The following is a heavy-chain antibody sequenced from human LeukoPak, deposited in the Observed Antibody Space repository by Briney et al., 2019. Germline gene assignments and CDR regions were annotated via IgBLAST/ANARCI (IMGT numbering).Heavy chain of an antibody. CDR1: GFTFRSYW. D-gene: IGHD3-10*01. J-gene: IGHJ3*02. CDR2: INSDGSST. Sequence: GSLRLSCAPSGFTFRSYWMHWVRQAPGKGLVWVSRINSDGSSTSYADSVKGRFTISRDNAKNTLYLQMNSLRAEDTAVYHCARDRGGSAFDILGQETMVTVSS. CDR3: ARDRGGSAFDI. V-gene: IGHV3-74*01.